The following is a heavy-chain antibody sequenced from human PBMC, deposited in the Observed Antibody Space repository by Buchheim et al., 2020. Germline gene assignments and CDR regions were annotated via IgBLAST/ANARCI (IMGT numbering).Heavy chain of an antibody. CDR1: GGSFSGYY. CDR3: ARGRVIRGARYFDY. CDR2: INHSGST. D-gene: IGHD6-6*01. V-gene: IGHV4-34*01. Sequence: QVQLQQWGAGLSKPSETLSLTCAVYGGSFSGYYWSWIRQPPGKGLEWIGEINHSGSTNYNPSLKSRVTISVDTSKNQFSLKLSSVTAADTAVYYCARGRVIRGARYFDYWGQGTL. J-gene: IGHJ4*02.